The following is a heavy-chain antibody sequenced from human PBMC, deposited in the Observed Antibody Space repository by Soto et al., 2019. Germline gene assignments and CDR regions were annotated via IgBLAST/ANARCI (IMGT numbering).Heavy chain of an antibody. CDR1: GFSFSSYA. J-gene: IGHJ4*02. CDR3: AKDHRH. V-gene: IGHV3-23*01. CDR2: ISGSGSPT. Sequence: GGSLRLSCAASGFSFSSYAMTWVRQAPGRGLQWVSAISGSGSPTYYADSVKGRFTISRDNSKNTLYLQMNSLRAEDTAVYYCAKDHRHWGQGTLVTVSS.